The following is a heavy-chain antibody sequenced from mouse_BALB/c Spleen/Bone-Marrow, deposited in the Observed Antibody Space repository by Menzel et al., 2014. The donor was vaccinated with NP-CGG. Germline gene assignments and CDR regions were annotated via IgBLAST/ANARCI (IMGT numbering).Heavy chain of an antibody. CDR3: ARYYYGYYFDY. CDR2: IDPANGNT. Sequence: EVQRVESGAELVKPGASVKLSCTASGFNIKDTYMHWVKQRPEQGLGWIGRIDPANGNTKYDPKFQGKATITADTSSNTAYLQLSSLTSEDTAVYYCARYYYGYYFDYWGQGTTLTVSS. J-gene: IGHJ2*01. CDR1: GFNIKDTY. D-gene: IGHD1-1*01. V-gene: IGHV14-3*02.